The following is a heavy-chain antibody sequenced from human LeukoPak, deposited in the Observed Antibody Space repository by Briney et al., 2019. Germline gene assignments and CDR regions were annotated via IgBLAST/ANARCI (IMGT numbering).Heavy chain of an antibody. CDR2: INHSGST. CDR3: ARGRVLLWFGELPYDY. Sequence: SETLSLTCAVYGGSFSGYYWSWLRQPPGKGLEWIGEINHSGSTNYNPSLKSRVAISVDTSKNQFSLKLSSVTAADSAVYYCARGRVLLWFGELPYDYWGQGTLVTVSS. J-gene: IGHJ4*02. D-gene: IGHD3-10*01. CDR1: GGSFSGYY. V-gene: IGHV4-34*01.